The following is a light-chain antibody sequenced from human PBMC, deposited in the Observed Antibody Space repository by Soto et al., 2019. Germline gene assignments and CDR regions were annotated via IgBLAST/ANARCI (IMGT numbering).Light chain of an antibody. CDR1: QSVINNY. J-gene: IGKJ3*01. CDR2: GVS. V-gene: IGKV3-20*01. CDR3: QQYGSSPLT. Sequence: EIVMTQSPGTLSLSPGERATLSCRAGQSVINNYLAWYQQKPGQSPRLLIYGVSSRATGIPDRFSGSGSGTDFTLTISRLEPEDFAVYYCQQYGSSPLTFGPGTKVEVK.